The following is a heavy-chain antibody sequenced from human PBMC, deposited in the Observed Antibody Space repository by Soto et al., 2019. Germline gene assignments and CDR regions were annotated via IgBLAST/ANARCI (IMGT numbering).Heavy chain of an antibody. Sequence: PSETLSLTCAVYGGSFSGYYWSWIRQAPGKGLEWIGEINHSGTINYNPSLKSRLTLSVDMSKNQFSLNLSSVTAADTALYYCVIPTRSVRGMGVWGQGTTVTVS. J-gene: IGHJ6*02. V-gene: IGHV4-34*01. CDR1: GGSFSGYY. CDR2: INHSGTI. D-gene: IGHD6-6*01. CDR3: VIPTRSVRGMGV.